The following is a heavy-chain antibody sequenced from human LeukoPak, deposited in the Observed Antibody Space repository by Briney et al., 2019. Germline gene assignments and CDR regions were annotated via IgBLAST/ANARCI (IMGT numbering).Heavy chain of an antibody. J-gene: IGHJ4*02. CDR3: ARDKGDYASYYFDY. CDR1: GGSISSGDYY. CDR2: FYYSGST. Sequence: PSETLSLTCTVSGGSISSGDYYWSWIRQPPGTGLEWIGYFYYSGSTYYNPSLKSRVTISVDTSKNQFSLKLSSVTAADTAVYYCARDKGDYASYYFDYWGQGTLVTVSS. V-gene: IGHV4-30-4*01. D-gene: IGHD4-17*01.